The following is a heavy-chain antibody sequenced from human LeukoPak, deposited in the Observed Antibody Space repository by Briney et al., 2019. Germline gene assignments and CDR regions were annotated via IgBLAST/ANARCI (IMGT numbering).Heavy chain of an antibody. CDR2: IIPIFGIA. V-gene: IGHV1-69*04. Sequence: SVKVSCKASGGTFSSYAISWVRQAPGQGLEWMGRIIPIFGIANYAQKFQGRVTITADKSTSTAYMELSSLRSEDTAVYYCARDWGVCTHGVCYTDYFDYWGQGTLVTVSS. J-gene: IGHJ4*02. D-gene: IGHD2-8*01. CDR1: GGTFSSYA. CDR3: ARDWGVCTHGVCYTDYFDY.